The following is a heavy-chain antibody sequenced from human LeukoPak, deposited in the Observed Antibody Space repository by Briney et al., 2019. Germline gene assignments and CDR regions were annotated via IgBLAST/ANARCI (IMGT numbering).Heavy chain of an antibody. V-gene: IGHV1-2*04. CDR2: INPNSGGT. Sequence: ASVKVSCKASVYTFTGYYMHWVRQAPGQGLEWMGWINPNSGGTNYAQKFQGWVTMTRDTSISTAYMELSRLRSDDTAVYYCARAPRSHYYDSSGYYTDWGQGTLVTVSS. D-gene: IGHD3-22*01. J-gene: IGHJ4*02. CDR3: ARAPRSHYYDSSGYYTD. CDR1: VYTFTGYY.